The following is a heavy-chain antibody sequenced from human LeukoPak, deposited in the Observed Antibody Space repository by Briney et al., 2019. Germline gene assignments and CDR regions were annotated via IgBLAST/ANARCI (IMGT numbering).Heavy chain of an antibody. V-gene: IGHV1-2*02. Sequence: EASVTVSCKASGYTFTGYLIHWVRQAPGQGLEWMGWINPNSGDTNYAQKFQGRVTMTRDTSISTAYMELSRLTSDDTAVYYCAREYYSISDYWGQGALVTVSS. CDR1: GYTFTGYL. CDR3: AREYYSISDY. CDR2: INPNSGDT. D-gene: IGHD2-21*01. J-gene: IGHJ4*02.